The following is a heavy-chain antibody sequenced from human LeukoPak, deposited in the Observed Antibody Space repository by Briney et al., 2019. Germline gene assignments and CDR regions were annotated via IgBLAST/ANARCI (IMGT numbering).Heavy chain of an antibody. V-gene: IGHV3-23*01. J-gene: IGHJ4*02. Sequence: ETGGSLRLSCAASGFTFSSYGMSWVRQAPGKGLEWVSAISGSGGSTYYADSVKGRFTISRDNSKNTLYLQMNSLRAEDTAVYYCARNPRGDYFDYWGQGTLVTVSS. CDR2: ISGSGGST. CDR3: ARNPRGDYFDY. CDR1: GFTFSSYG.